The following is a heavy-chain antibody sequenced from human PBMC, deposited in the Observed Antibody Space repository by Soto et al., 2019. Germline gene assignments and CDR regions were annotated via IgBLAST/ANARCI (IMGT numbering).Heavy chain of an antibody. V-gene: IGHV3-23*01. CDR2: ISGSGGVT. D-gene: IGHD2-2*03. Sequence: GGSLRLSCAASGFTFSTYAMAWVRQAPGKGLEWVSAISGSGGVTHDADSVKGRFTISRDNSKNTLYLQMNSLRGEDTAIYYCGRDATWISSRVFLSVDYWGQGALVTVSS. CDR3: GRDATWISSRVFLSVDY. J-gene: IGHJ4*02. CDR1: GFTFSTYA.